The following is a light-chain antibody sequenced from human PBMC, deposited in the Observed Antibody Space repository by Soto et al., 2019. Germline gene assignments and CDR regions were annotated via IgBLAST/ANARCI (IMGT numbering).Light chain of an antibody. CDR2: EVS. CDR3: NSYTITSARV. Sequence: QSALTQPASVSGSPEQSITISCTGTSSDVGGYNFVSWYQHHPGKAPKLVIYEVSKRPSGVSNRVSGSKSGNTATLTISGLQAEDEADYYCNSYTITSARVFGTGTKLTVL. CDR1: SSDVGGYNF. J-gene: IGLJ1*01. V-gene: IGLV2-14*01.